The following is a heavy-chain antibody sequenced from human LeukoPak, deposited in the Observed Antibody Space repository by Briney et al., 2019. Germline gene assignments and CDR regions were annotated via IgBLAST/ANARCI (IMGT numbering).Heavy chain of an antibody. V-gene: IGHV1-18*01. D-gene: IGHD2-21*02. CDR1: GYTFITSG. CDR2: ISPFNGKT. Sequence: ASVKVSCKTSGYTFITSGITWVRQAPGHGLKWMGWISPFNGKTRFAEEFQDRLTLTTDTPTRTAYMVLRSLRSDDAAVYYCVRDRDATPDDVRDYWGQGSLVTVSS. J-gene: IGHJ4*02. CDR3: VRDRDATPDDVRDY.